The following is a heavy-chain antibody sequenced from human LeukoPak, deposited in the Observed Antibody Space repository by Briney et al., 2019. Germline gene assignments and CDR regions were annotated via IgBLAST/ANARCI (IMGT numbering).Heavy chain of an antibody. Sequence: PGGSLTLSCAASGFTFSSYAMSWVRQAPGKGLEWVSAISGSGGSTYYAASVKGRFTISRDNSKNTLYLQMNSLRAEDTAVYYCAIGGSIAARPRNWGQGTLVTVSS. D-gene: IGHD6-6*01. V-gene: IGHV3-23*01. J-gene: IGHJ4*02. CDR3: AIGGSIAARPRN. CDR1: GFTFSSYA. CDR2: ISGSGGST.